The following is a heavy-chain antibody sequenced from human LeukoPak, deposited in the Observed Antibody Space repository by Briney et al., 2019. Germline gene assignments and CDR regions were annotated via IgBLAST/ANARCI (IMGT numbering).Heavy chain of an antibody. Sequence: GSSVKVSCKASGGTFSSYGISWVRQAPGQGLEWMGWISAYNGNTNYAQKLQGRVTMTTDTSTSTAYMELRSLRSDDTAVYYCARGAAAGTRYHDYWDQGTLVTVSS. V-gene: IGHV1-18*01. CDR3: ARGAAAGTRYHDY. D-gene: IGHD6-19*01. CDR1: GGTFSSYG. J-gene: IGHJ4*02. CDR2: ISAYNGNT.